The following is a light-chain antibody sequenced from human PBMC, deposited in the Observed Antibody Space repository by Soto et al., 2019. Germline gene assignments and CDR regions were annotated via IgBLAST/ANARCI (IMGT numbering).Light chain of an antibody. CDR1: QSFRGL. J-gene: IGKJ1*01. CDR3: QQYSSSRT. CDR2: DAY. Sequence: VFLTQSPFTLSLPPLERATLSHRASQSFRGLLAWYQQKPGQAPRLLIYDAYNRATGIPPRFSGSGSGTDFTLTISSLEPGDSAVYYCQQYSSSRTFGQGTKVDIK. V-gene: IGKV3-11*01.